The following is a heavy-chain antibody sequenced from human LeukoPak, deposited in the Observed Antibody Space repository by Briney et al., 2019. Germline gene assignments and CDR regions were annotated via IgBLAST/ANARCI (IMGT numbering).Heavy chain of an antibody. CDR2: INPSGGST. V-gene: IGHV1-46*01. Sequence: ASVKVSCKASGYTFTSYYMHWVRQAPGQGLEWMGIINPSGGSTSYAQKFQGRVTMTRDTSTSTVYMELSSLRSEDTAVYYCASHPPRSYDSSGYYYYWFDPWGQGTLVTVSS. CDR3: ASHPPRSYDSSGYYYYWFDP. CDR1: GYTFTSYY. D-gene: IGHD3-22*01. J-gene: IGHJ5*02.